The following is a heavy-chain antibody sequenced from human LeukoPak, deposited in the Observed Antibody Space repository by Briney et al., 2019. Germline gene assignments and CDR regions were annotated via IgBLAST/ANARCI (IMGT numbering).Heavy chain of an antibody. CDR2: ISGSGGNT. D-gene: IGHD1-26*01. J-gene: IGHJ3*02. CDR3: AKGDSGSCISAFDI. CDR1: RFTFSSYA. Sequence: GGSLRLSCAASRFTFSSYAMSWVRQAPGKGLEWVSAISGSGGNTYYADSVKGRFTISRDNSKNTLYLQMNSLRAEDTAVYYCAKGDSGSCISAFDIWGQGTMVTVSS. V-gene: IGHV3-23*01.